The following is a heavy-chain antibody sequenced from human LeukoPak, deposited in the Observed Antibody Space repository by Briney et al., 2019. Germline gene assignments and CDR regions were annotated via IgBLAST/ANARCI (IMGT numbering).Heavy chain of an antibody. Sequence: GGSLRLSCAASGFSFSSYDMNWVRQAPGKGLEWVANIKQDESEKYYVDSVKGRFTISRDNAKSSLYLQMNSLRAEDTAVYYCARALDSSSSRYQAFEEWGQGTLVTVSS. V-gene: IGHV3-7*01. D-gene: IGHD2-2*01. CDR2: IKQDESEK. J-gene: IGHJ4*02. CDR1: GFSFSSYD. CDR3: ARALDSSSSRYQAFEE.